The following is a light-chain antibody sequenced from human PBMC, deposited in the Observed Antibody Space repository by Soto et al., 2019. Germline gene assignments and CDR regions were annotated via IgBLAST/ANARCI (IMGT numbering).Light chain of an antibody. CDR3: QQANSFPLT. CDR1: QGISSW. Sequence: DIQMTQSPSSVSASVGDRVTITCGASQGISSWLAWYQQKQGKXXKXXIYAASSLQSGVPSRFSGSGSGTDLTVTISSLQPEDCETYHCQQANSFPLTFGGGTKGDIK. CDR2: AAS. V-gene: IGKV1-12*01. J-gene: IGKJ4*01.